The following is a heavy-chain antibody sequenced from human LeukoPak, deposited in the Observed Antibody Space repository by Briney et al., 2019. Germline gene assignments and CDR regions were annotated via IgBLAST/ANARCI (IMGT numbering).Heavy chain of an antibody. Sequence: GESLKISCKGSGYSFTSYWIGWVRQMPGKGLEWMGIIYPGDSDTRYSPSFQGQVTISADKSISTAYLQWSSLKASDTAMYYCARRAYLGGGGDCFDYWGQGTLVTVSS. V-gene: IGHV5-51*01. CDR3: ARRAYLGGGGDCFDY. CDR1: GYSFTSYW. CDR2: IYPGDSDT. D-gene: IGHD2-21*01. J-gene: IGHJ4*02.